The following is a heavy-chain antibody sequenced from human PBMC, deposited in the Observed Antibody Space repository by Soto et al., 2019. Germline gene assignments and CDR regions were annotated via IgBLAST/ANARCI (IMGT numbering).Heavy chain of an antibody. CDR3: AKDYGSGSYYNSYHNY. V-gene: IGHV3-30*18. CDR2: ISYDGSNK. CDR1: GFTFSSYG. Sequence: GGSLRLSCAASGFTFSSYGMHWVRQAPGKGLEWVAVISYDGSNKYYADSVKGRFTISRDNSKNTLYLQMNSLRAEDTAVYYCAKDYGSGSYYNSYHNYWGQGTLVTVSS. D-gene: IGHD3-10*01. J-gene: IGHJ4*02.